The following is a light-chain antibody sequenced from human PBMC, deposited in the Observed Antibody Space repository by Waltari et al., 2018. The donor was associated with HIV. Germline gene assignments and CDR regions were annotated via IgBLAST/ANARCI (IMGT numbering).Light chain of an antibody. Sequence: QSALTQPHSASGSPGQSVTISCTGTSSDVGSYTYVSWYQQYPDKAPNLIIYEVSKRPSGVPDRFSGSKSGNTASLTVSGLQAEDEADYYCSSYAGDNNLLFGGGTKLTVL. J-gene: IGLJ3*02. CDR1: SSDVGSYTY. V-gene: IGLV2-8*01. CDR3: SSYAGDNNLL. CDR2: EVS.